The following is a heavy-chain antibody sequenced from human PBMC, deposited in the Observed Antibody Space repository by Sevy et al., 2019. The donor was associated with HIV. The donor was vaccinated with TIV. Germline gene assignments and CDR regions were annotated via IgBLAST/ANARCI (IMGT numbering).Heavy chain of an antibody. CDR2: IYAGGTT. Sequence: GGSLRLSCAASGFTVSTSYMSWVRQAPGKGLEWVSVIYAGGTTYHADSVKGRFTISRDKSKNMLYLQMNSLRAEDTAVYYCAREVGDGYNPRYYFDYWGQGTLVTVSS. D-gene: IGHD5-12*01. V-gene: IGHV3-53*01. J-gene: IGHJ4*02. CDR1: GFTVSTSY. CDR3: AREVGDGYNPRYYFDY.